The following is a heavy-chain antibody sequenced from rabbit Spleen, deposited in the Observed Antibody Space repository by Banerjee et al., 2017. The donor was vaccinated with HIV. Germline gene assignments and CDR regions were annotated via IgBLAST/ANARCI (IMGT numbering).Heavy chain of an antibody. CDR2: IDAGSSAFT. CDR3: ARDSGSSFSSYGMDL. D-gene: IGHD8-1*01. J-gene: IGHJ3*01. CDR1: GFSFGDRDV. V-gene: IGHV1S40*01. Sequence: QSLEESGGDLVKPGASLTLTCIASGFSFGDRDVMCWVRQAPGKGLEWIACIDAGSSAFTYFATWAKGRFTISKTSSTTVTLQMTRLTAADTATYFCARDSGSSFSSYGMDLWGQGTLVAVS.